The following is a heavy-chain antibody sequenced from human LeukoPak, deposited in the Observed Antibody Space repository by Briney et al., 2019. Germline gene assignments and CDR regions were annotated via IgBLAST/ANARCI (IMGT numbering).Heavy chain of an antibody. CDR2: IYYSGST. CDR1: GGSISSSSYY. Sequence: PSETLSLTCTVSGGSISSSSYYWGWIRQPPGKGLEWIGSIYYSGSTYYNPSLKSRVTISIDTSKNQFSLKLSSVTAADTAVYYCARELDHYYYMDVWGKGTTVTVSS. D-gene: IGHD3-9*01. V-gene: IGHV4-39*07. J-gene: IGHJ6*03. CDR3: ARELDHYYYMDV.